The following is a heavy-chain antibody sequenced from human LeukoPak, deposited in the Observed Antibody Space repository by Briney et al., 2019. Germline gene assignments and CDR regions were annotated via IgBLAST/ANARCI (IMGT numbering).Heavy chain of an antibody. CDR1: GFTFSSYW. J-gene: IGHJ6*03. D-gene: IGHD2-15*01. Sequence: GGSLRLSCAASGFTFSSYWMSWVRQAPGKGLEWVANIKQDGSEKYYVDSVKGRFTISRDNAKNSLYLQMNSLRAEDTAVYYCARDVSQVEDYYYYVDVWGKGTTVTVSS. CDR2: IKQDGSEK. V-gene: IGHV3-7*01. CDR3: ARDVSQVEDYYYYVDV.